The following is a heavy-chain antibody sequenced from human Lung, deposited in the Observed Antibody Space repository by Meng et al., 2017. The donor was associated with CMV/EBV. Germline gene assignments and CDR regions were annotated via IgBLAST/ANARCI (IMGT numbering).Heavy chain of an antibody. CDR2: IYYSGST. V-gene: IGHV4-39*07. D-gene: IGHD2-2*02. CDR3: ARDLKSYCSSTSCYINWFDP. J-gene: IGHJ5*01. CDR1: GGSISSSSYY. Sequence: SETLSLXCTVSGGSISSSSYYWGWIRQPPGKGLERIGSIYYSGSTYYNPSLKSRVTISADTSKNQFSLKLSSVTAADTAVYYCARDLKSYCSSTSCYINWFDPWGQGXLVTVSS.